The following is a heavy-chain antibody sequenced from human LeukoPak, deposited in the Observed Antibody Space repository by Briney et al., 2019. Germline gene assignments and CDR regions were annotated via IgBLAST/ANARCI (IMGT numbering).Heavy chain of an antibody. CDR1: GFTFSSYA. CDR2: ISGSGCSR. Sequence: QSGGSLRLSCAASGFTFSSYAMRWLRPAPGKGLEGVSAISGSGCSRYYADSVKGQFTISRDNSKNTLYLQMNSLRAEDTAVYYCAKGDTSIAALYPFDYWGQGTLVTVSS. D-gene: IGHD6-6*01. V-gene: IGHV3-23*01. J-gene: IGHJ4*02. CDR3: AKGDTSIAALYPFDY.